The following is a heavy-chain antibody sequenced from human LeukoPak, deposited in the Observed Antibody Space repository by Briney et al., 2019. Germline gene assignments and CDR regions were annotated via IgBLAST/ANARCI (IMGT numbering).Heavy chain of an antibody. CDR1: GYTFTASY. CDR3: ARWDDYGDYVPDY. J-gene: IGHJ4*02. D-gene: IGHD4-17*01. Sequence: ASVKVSCKASGYTFTASYMNWVRQAPGQGLEWMGWINPNSGGTNYAQKFQGRVTMTRDTSINTAYMELSRLRSDDTAVYYCARWDDYGDYVPDYWGQGTLVTVSS. V-gene: IGHV1-2*02. CDR2: INPNSGGT.